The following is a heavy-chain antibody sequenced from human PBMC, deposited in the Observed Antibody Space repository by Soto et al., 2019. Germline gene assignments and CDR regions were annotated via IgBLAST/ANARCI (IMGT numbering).Heavy chain of an antibody. CDR3: ARKRGSYYDFWSGYYGGFDH. J-gene: IGHJ5*02. D-gene: IGHD3-3*01. CDR1: GGSFSGYY. Sequence: QVQLQQWGVGLLKPSETLSLTCAVSGGSFSGYYWSWIRQPPGTGLEWIGEINHSGSTNYNPTLKRRFTISVDTSKNQFSLKLSSVTAADTAVYYGARKRGSYYDFWSGYYGGFDHGGQVTLVTVSS. CDR2: INHSGST. V-gene: IGHV4-34*01.